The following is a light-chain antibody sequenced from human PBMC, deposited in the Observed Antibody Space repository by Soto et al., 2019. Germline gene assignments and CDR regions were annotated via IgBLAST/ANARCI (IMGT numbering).Light chain of an antibody. J-gene: IGKJ5*01. V-gene: IGKV3-15*01. CDR1: QSISRT. Sequence: EILMTQSPAPLSLSPGEGLTLSCRASQSISRTLAWYQQRPGQAPRLLIYGASSRATGVPARFSGSGSGTEFTLTISSLQSEDFAVYYCQQYHWAPDTFGQGTRLEIK. CDR3: QQYHWAPDT. CDR2: GAS.